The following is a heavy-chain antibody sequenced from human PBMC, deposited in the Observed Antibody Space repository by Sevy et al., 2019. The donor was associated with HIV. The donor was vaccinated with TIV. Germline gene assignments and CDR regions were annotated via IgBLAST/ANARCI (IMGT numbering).Heavy chain of an antibody. CDR2: IKQDGSEK. D-gene: IGHD2-15*01. Sequence: GGSLRLSCAASEFTFSYYWMTWVRQAPGKGLEWVANIKQDGSEKYYVDSVKGRFTISRDNAKNSLYLQMNSRRAEDTAMYDCAGGKFYGSSPAGMDVWGQGTTVTVSS. V-gene: IGHV3-7*04. CDR1: EFTFSYYW. CDR3: AGGKFYGSSPAGMDV. J-gene: IGHJ6*02.